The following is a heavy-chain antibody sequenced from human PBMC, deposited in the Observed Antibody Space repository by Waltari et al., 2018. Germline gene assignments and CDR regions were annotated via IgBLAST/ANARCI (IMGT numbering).Heavy chain of an antibody. CDR1: GFTFSSYA. CDR3: AKAIVLRYFDWPGPLARFDP. J-gene: IGHJ5*02. D-gene: IGHD3-9*01. V-gene: IGHV3-23*04. CDR2: ISGSGGRT. Sequence: EVQLVESGGGLVQPGGSLRLSCAASGFTFSSYAMSWVRQAPGKGLEWVSAISGSGGRTDYADSVKGRFTISRDNSKNTLYLQMNSLRAEDTAVYYCAKAIVLRYFDWPGPLARFDPWGQGTLVTVSS.